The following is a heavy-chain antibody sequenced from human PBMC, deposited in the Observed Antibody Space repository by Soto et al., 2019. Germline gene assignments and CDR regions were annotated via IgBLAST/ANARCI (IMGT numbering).Heavy chain of an antibody. CDR3: ARGSRAAWDELLGVEGDY. J-gene: IGHJ4*02. CDR2: ISAYNGNT. D-gene: IGHD2-15*01. V-gene: IGHV1-18*01. CDR1: GYTFTSYG. Sequence: QVPLVQSGAEVKKPGASVKVSCKASGYTFTSYGISWVRQAPGQGPEWMGWISAYNGNTNYAQKLQGRVTMTTDTSTSTAYMELRSLRSDDTAVYYCARGSRAAWDELLGVEGDYWGQGTLVTVSS.